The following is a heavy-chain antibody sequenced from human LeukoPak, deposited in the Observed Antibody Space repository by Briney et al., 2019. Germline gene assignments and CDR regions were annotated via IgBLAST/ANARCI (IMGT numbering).Heavy chain of an antibody. Sequence: SETLSLTCAVYGGSFSGYYWSWIRQPPGKGLEWIGEINHSGSTNYNPSLKSRVTISVDTSKNQFSLKLSSVTAADTAVYYCARHLRTYSSSWCDYWGQGTLVTFSS. CDR2: INHSGST. J-gene: IGHJ4*02. CDR3: ARHLRTYSSSWCDY. V-gene: IGHV4-34*01. CDR1: GGSFSGYY. D-gene: IGHD6-13*01.